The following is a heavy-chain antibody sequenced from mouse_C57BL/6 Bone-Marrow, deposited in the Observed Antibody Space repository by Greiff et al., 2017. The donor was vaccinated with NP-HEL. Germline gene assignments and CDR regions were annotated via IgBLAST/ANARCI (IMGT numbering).Heavy chain of an antibody. J-gene: IGHJ3*01. Sequence: QVQLQQPGAELVRPGSSVKLSCKASGYTFTSYWMDWVKQRPGQGLEWIGNIYPSDSETHYNQKFKDKATLTVDKSSSTAYMQLSSLTSEDSAVYYCAVGVHYEAWFAYWGQGTLVTVSA. CDR3: AVGVHYEAWFAY. CDR1: GYTFTSYW. D-gene: IGHD1-1*01. CDR2: IYPSDSET. V-gene: IGHV1-61*01.